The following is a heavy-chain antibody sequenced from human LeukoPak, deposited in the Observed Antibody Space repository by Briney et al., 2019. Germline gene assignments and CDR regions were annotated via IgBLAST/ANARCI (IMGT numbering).Heavy chain of an antibody. CDR3: ASGLNLGELSDLYYFDY. D-gene: IGHD3-16*02. J-gene: IGHJ4*02. CDR2: INPSGGST. V-gene: IGHV1-46*01. CDR1: GYTFTSYY. Sequence: ASVKVSCKASGYTFTSYYMHWVRQAPGQGLEWMGIINPSGGSTSYAQKFQGRVTMTRDMSTSTVYMELSSLRSEDTAVYYCASGLNLGELSDLYYFDYWGQGTLVTVSS.